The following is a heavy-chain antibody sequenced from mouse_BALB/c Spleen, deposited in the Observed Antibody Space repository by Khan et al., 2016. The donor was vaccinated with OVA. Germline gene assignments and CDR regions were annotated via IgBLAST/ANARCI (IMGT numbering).Heavy chain of an antibody. CDR1: GFTFSDYY. CDR2: ISHGGGIT. D-gene: IGHD2-4*01. V-gene: IGHV5-12*02. J-gene: IGHJ3*01. Sequence: EVELVESGGGLVQPGGSLKLSCATSGFTFSDYYMYWVRQTPEKRLEWVAYISHGGGITYYPVTVKGRFTISRDNAKNTPYLQMSRLKSEDTAKYYCARHDYAGIAYWGQGTLVTVSA. CDR3: ARHDYAGIAY.